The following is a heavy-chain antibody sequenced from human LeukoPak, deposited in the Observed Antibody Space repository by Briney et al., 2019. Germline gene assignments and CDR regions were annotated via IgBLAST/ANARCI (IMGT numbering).Heavy chain of an antibody. V-gene: IGHV3-53*01. D-gene: IGHD3-22*01. J-gene: IGHJ4*02. CDR3: ARDSHYDSSGYYDY. CDR2: IYSGGST. CDR1: GFTVSSNY. Sequence: GGSLRLSCAASGFTVSSNYMSWVRQAPGKGLEWVSVIYSGGSTYYADSVKGRFTISRDNSKNTLYLQMNSLRAEDTAVYCCARDSHYDSSGYYDYWGQGTLVTVSS.